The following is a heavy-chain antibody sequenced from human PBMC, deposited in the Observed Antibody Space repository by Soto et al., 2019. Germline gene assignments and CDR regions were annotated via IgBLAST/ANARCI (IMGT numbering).Heavy chain of an antibody. CDR1: GGSVSGASYY. CDR2: INHSGAT. CDR3: ARGLDFYGSGSPDLNGY. V-gene: IGHV4-61*01. J-gene: IGHJ4*02. D-gene: IGHD3-10*01. Sequence: KPSETLSLTCTVSGGSVSGASYYWSWIRQPPGKGLEWIGNINHSGATNYNPSLKTRATISVDTSKKQFSLKLRSVTSADTAVYFCARGLDFYGSGSPDLNGYWGQGTLVTVSS.